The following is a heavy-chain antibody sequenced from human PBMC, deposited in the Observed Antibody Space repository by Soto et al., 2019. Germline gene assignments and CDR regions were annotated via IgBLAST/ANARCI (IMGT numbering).Heavy chain of an antibody. CDR1: GGTFSSYT. CDR3: ARGIAAAGTPYYFDY. CDR2: IIPILGIA. J-gene: IGHJ4*02. Sequence: SVKVSCKASGGTFSSYTISWVRQAPGQGLEWMGRIIPILGIANYAQKFQGRVTITADKSTSTAYMELSSLRSEDTAVYYCARGIAAAGTPYYFDYWGQGTLVTVSS. V-gene: IGHV1-69*02. D-gene: IGHD6-13*01.